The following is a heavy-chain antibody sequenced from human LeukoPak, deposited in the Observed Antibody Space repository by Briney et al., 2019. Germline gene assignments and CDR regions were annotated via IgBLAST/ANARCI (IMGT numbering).Heavy chain of an antibody. CDR2: ISYDGSNK. CDR3: AKGAISGSYPPDL. Sequence: GGSLRLSCAASGFTFSSYAMHWVRQAPGKGLEWVAVISYDGSNKYYADSVKGRFTISRDNSKNTLYLQMNSLRAEDTAVYYCAKGAISGSYPPDLWGRGTLVTVSS. J-gene: IGHJ2*01. D-gene: IGHD3-10*01. V-gene: IGHV3-30-3*01. CDR1: GFTFSSYA.